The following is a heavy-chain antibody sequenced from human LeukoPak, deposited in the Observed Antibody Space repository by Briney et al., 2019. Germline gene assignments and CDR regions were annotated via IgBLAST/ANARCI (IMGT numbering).Heavy chain of an antibody. CDR2: ISSSSSYI. J-gene: IGHJ4*02. Sequence: GGSLRLSCAASGFTFSSYSMNWVRQAPGKGLEWVSSISSSSSYIYYADSVKGRFTISRDNAKNSLYLQMNSLRAEDTAAYYCARGGYSYGHFDYWGQGTLVTVSS. CDR3: ARGGYSYGHFDY. CDR1: GFTFSSYS. V-gene: IGHV3-21*01. D-gene: IGHD5-18*01.